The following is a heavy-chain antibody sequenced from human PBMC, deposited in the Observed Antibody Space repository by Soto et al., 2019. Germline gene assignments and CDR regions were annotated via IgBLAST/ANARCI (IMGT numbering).Heavy chain of an antibody. V-gene: IGHV1-46*01. CDR2: INPSGGTT. CDR3: ARTLYGDNVDY. Sequence: ASVKVSCKASGYTFTRYYIHWVRQGPGQRLEWMGIINPSGGTTTYTQKFQGRVTMTRDTSTSTVSMELSSLRSEDTAVYYCARTLYGDNVDYWGQGTLVTVSS. J-gene: IGHJ4*02. CDR1: GYTFTRYY. D-gene: IGHD4-17*01.